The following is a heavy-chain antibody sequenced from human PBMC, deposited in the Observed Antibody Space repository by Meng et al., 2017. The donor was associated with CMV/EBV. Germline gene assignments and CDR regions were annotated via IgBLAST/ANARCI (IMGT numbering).Heavy chain of an antibody. CDR2: ISSSGSTI. V-gene: IGHV3-11*01. D-gene: IGHD2-2*01. CDR1: GFTFSDYY. CDR3: ARDRPTRKSNLNIVVVPGGVDY. Sequence: GESLKISCAASGFTFSDYYMSWIRQAPGKGLEWVSYISSSGSTIYYADSVKGRFTISRDNAKNSLYLQMNSLRAEDTAVYYCARDRPTRKSNLNIVVVPGGVDYWGQGTLVTVSS. J-gene: IGHJ4*02.